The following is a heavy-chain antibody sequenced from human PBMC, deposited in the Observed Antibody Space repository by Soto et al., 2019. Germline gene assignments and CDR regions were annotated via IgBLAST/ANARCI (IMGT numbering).Heavy chain of an antibody. J-gene: IGHJ4*01. CDR2: LSGDGTTT. CDR1: GFTFSTYG. CDR3: AKDISFDTSAYNY. V-gene: IGHV3-23*01. Sequence: EVQLLESGGGLVQPGGSLRLSCRASGFTFSTYGMSWVRQAPGKGLEWVSSLSGDGTTTYYIDSVKGRFTISRDNSRNTLSLQINSLRNEDTAVYYCAKDISFDTSAYNYWGQGILVTVSS. D-gene: IGHD3-22*01.